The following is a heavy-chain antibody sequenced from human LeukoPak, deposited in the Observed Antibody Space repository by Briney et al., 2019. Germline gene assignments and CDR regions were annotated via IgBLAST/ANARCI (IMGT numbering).Heavy chain of an antibody. CDR3: ARAFTIFAVVIKIRAFDI. CDR2: INPNSGGT. Sequence: EASVKVSCKASGYTFTGYYMHWVRQAPGQGLEWMGWINPNSGGTNYAQKFQCRVTMTRDTSISTAYMELSRLRSDDTAVYYCARAFTIFAVVIKIRAFDIWGQGTMVTVSS. D-gene: IGHD3-3*01. CDR1: GYTFTGYY. J-gene: IGHJ3*02. V-gene: IGHV1-2*02.